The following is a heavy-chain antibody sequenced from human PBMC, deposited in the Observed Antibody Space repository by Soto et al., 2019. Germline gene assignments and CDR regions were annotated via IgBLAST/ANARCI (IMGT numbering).Heavy chain of an antibody. CDR3: ARAGYCGPGCYYYFDY. CDR1: GFTFGSYW. D-gene: IGHD2-21*02. CDR2: IKPDGSAT. J-gene: IGHJ4*02. V-gene: IGHV3-7*01. Sequence: LRLSCAVSGFTFGSYWMNWVRLIPGKGLEWVAYIKPDGSATYYVDSVKGRFTISRDNAKNSLYLQMNSLRVEDTSVYYCARAGYCGPGCYYYFDYWGQGTLVTVPQ.